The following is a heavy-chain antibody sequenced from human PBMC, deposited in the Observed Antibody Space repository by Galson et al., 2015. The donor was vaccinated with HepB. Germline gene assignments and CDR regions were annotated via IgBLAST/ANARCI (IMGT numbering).Heavy chain of an antibody. D-gene: IGHD3-16*01. V-gene: IGHV4-30-2*01. CDR2: IYHSGST. J-gene: IGHJ4*02. CDR3: ARGARSDYGDYLDY. Sequence: TLSLTCAVSGGSISSGGYPWSWIRQPPGKGLEWIGYIYHSGSTYYNPSLKSRVTISVDRSKNQFSLKLSSVTAADTAVYYCARGARSDYGDYLDYWGQGTLVTVSS. CDR1: GGSISSGGYP.